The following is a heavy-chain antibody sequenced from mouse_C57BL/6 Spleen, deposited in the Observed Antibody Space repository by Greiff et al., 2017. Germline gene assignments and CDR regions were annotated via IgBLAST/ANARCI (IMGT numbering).Heavy chain of an antibody. V-gene: IGHV5-4*01. Sequence: EVHLVESGGGLVKPGGSLKLSCAASGFTFSSYAMSWVRQTPEKRLEWVANISDGGSYTYYPDNVKGRFTISRDNAKNNLYLQMSHLKSEDTAMSYCARDRAYSLYLYFDVWGTGTTVTVSS. CDR1: GFTFSSYA. CDR3: ARDRAYSLYLYFDV. D-gene: IGHD3-3*01. CDR2: ISDGGSYT. J-gene: IGHJ1*03.